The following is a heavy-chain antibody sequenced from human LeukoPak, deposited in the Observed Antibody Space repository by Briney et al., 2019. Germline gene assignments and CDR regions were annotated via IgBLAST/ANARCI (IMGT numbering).Heavy chain of an antibody. V-gene: IGHV4-59*11. CDR2: DSNNGNI. Sequence: PSETLSLTCTVSGSSISSHSWGWVRQLPGKGLEWIGYDSNNGNINYNPALKSRVTISVDTSKRQFSLKLSSVTAADTAIYYCARDNWGSLDYWGQGTLVTVSS. CDR3: ARDNWGSLDY. CDR1: GSSISSHS. J-gene: IGHJ4*02. D-gene: IGHD7-27*01.